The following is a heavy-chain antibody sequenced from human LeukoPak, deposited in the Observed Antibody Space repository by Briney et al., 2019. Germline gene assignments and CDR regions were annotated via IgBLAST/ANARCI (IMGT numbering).Heavy chain of an antibody. CDR1: GFIFSSNY. J-gene: IGHJ6*02. V-gene: IGHV3-53*01. CDR3: VPRSRGMDV. CDR2: IYSGGST. Sequence: PGGSLRHSCAVSGFIFSSNYMSWVRQAPGKGLEWVSVIYSGGSTYYADSVKGRFIISRDNSKNTLYLQMNSLRAEDTAVYYCVPRSRGMDVWGQGTTVIVSS. D-gene: IGHD3-10*01.